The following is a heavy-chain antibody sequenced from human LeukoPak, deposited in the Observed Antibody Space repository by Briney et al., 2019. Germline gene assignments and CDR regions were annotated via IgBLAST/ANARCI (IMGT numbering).Heavy chain of an antibody. CDR1: GGSISDISYY. D-gene: IGHD6-19*01. J-gene: IGHJ4*02. CDR2: VYYSGST. Sequence: SETLFLTCTVSGGSISDISYYWGWIRQPPGKGLEWIGSVYYSGSTSYNPSLKSRVTISVDTSKNQFSLKLSSVTAADTAVYFCARHVSYSGDNFDYWGQGTLVTVSS. V-gene: IGHV4-39*01. CDR3: ARHVSYSGDNFDY.